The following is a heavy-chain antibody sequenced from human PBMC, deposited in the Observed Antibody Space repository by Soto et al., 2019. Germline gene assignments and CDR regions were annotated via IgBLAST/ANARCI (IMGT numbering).Heavy chain of an antibody. Sequence: ASVKVSCKASGYTFTSYAMHWVRQAPGQRLEWMGRINAGHGKANYAQKFQGRVTITADKSTSTAYMELSSLRSEDTAVYYCARGYCSSTSCYGGRYYYYYYYMDVWGKGTTVTVSS. CDR1: GYTFTSYA. J-gene: IGHJ6*03. V-gene: IGHV1-3*01. CDR3: ARGYCSSTSCYGGRYYYYYYYMDV. CDR2: INAGHGKA. D-gene: IGHD2-2*01.